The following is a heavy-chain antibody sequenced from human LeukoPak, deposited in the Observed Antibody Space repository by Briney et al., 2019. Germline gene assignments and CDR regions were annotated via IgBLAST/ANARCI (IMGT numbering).Heavy chain of an antibody. CDR2: IYYSGST. D-gene: IGHD1-26*01. CDR1: GGSISSHY. CDR3: ARAGRIVGAKGVLDYYYGMDV. Sequence: SETLSLTCTVSGGSISSHYWSWIRQPPGKGLEWIGYIYYSGSTNYNPSLKSRVTISVDTSKNQFSPKLSSVTAADTAVYYCARAGRIVGAKGVLDYYYGMDVWGQGTTVTVSS. V-gene: IGHV4-59*11. J-gene: IGHJ6*02.